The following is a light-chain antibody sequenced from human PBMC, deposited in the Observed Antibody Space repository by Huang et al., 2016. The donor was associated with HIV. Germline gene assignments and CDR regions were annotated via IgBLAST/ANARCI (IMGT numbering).Light chain of an antibody. J-gene: IGKJ4*01. CDR2: RAA. V-gene: IGKV3-11*01. CDR3: QERIQWPRLT. CDR1: QNVTDS. Sequence: EIVLTQSPATLSLSPGERATLSCRASQNVTDSLAWYRQKPGQAPSLLIYRAANRATGTPARFSGSGSGTDFTLTISSVEPEDFAIYYCQERIQWPRLTFGGGTKVEIK.